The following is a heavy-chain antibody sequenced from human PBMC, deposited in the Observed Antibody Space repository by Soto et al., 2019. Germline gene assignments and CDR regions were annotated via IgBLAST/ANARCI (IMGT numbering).Heavy chain of an antibody. J-gene: IGHJ6*02. V-gene: IGHV4-30-4*01. CDR3: GRGQTAIDV. D-gene: IGHD5-18*01. Sequence: SETLSLTGSVSGGTITRGDHFWSWVRQSPGKGLEWLGYIYYSGSTYYNPSLKGRVMMTIDTSKHQFSLNLSSVTAADTAVFYCGRGQTAIDVWGQGTTVTVSS. CDR1: GGTITRGDHF. CDR2: IYYSGST.